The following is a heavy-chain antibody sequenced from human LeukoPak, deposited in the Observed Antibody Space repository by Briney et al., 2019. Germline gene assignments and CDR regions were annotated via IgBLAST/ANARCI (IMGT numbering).Heavy chain of an antibody. Sequence: SQTLSLTCAISGDSVSRDTAAWDWVRQSPSRGLEWLGRTYYRSKWYNDYAVSVKSRITINPDTSKNQFSLQLNSVTPEDTAVYYCARDRDGSSWYYFDNWGQGSLVTVSS. J-gene: IGHJ4*02. V-gene: IGHV6-1*01. CDR3: ARDRDGSSWYYFDN. CDR2: TYYRSKWYN. CDR1: GDSVSRDTAA. D-gene: IGHD6-13*01.